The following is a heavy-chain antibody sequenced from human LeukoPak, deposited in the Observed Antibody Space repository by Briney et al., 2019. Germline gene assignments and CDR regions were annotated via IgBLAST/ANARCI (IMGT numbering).Heavy chain of an antibody. CDR2: INPNSGGT. V-gene: IGHV1-2*04. Sequence: ASVKVSCKASGYTFTGYYMHWVRQAPGQGLEWMGWINPNSGGTNYAQKFQGWVTMTRDTSISTAYMELSRLRSDDTAVYYCARVAVAGFNWFDPWGQGTTVTVSS. CDR3: ARVAVAGFNWFDP. CDR1: GYTFTGYY. D-gene: IGHD6-19*01. J-gene: IGHJ5*02.